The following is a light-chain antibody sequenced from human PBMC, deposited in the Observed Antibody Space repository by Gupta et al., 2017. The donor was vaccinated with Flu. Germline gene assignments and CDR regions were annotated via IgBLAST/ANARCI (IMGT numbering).Light chain of an antibody. CDR1: QSVSSN. CDR3: QQDNNCPFT. CDR2: GAS. Sequence: PVTLSGSAGERATLTCRARQSVSSNLDWYQQKPGQAPRLLIHGASTRETTVPARFSGSGSGTEFTLTISSLQSEDFAVYYCQQDNNCPFTVGRGTKVDIK. J-gene: IGKJ4*01. V-gene: IGKV3-15*01.